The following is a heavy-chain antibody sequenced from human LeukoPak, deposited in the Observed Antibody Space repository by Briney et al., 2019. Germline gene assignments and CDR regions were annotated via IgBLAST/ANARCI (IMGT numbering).Heavy chain of an antibody. Sequence: SETLSLTCTVSGGSISSYYWSWIRQPPGKGLEWIGEINHSGSTNYNPSLKSRVTISVDTSKNQFSLKLSSVTAADTAVYYCARRGYDYVWGSYRYTNFDYWGQGTLVTVSS. CDR2: INHSGST. D-gene: IGHD3-16*02. CDR3: ARRGYDYVWGSYRYTNFDY. J-gene: IGHJ4*02. CDR1: GGSISSYY. V-gene: IGHV4-34*01.